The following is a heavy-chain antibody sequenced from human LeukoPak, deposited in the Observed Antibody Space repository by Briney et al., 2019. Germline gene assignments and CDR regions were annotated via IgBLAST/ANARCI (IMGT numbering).Heavy chain of an antibody. Sequence: SETLSLTCTVSGGSISNYYWSWIRQPPGKGLEWIGYIHYSGSPNYNPSPKSRVTISVDSSKNQFSLRLSSVTAADTAVYYCARPRALGRGKYYFDYWGQGTLVTVSS. D-gene: IGHD1-26*01. J-gene: IGHJ4*02. CDR2: IHYSGSP. CDR3: ARPRALGRGKYYFDY. CDR1: GGSISNYY. V-gene: IGHV4-59*01.